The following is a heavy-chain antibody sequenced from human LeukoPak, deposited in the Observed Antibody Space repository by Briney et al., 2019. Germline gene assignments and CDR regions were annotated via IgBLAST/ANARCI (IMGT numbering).Heavy chain of an antibody. J-gene: IGHJ3*02. CDR1: GYTFTGYY. CDR2: INPNSGGT. CDR3: ARDPYWYHAFDI. Sequence: ASVKVSCKASGYTFTGYYMHWVRQAPGQGLEWMGWINPNSGGTNYAQKFQGRVAMTRDTSISTAYMELSRLRSDDTAVYYCARDPYWYHAFDIWGQGTMVTVSS. V-gene: IGHV1-2*02. D-gene: IGHD1-14*01.